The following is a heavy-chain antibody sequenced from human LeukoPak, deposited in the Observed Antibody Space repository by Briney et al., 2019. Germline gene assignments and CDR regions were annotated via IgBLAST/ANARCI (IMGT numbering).Heavy chain of an antibody. Sequence: GESLRISCKGSGYTFTYWIAWVRQMPGKGLEWMGIIYPGDSDTRYSPSFRGQVTISVDKSISTAYLQWSSLKASDTAMYYCARQDGGGLYYFDYWGQGTLVTVSS. CDR3: ARQDGGGLYYFDY. CDR2: IYPGDSDT. D-gene: IGHD4-23*01. J-gene: IGHJ4*02. V-gene: IGHV5-51*01. CDR1: GYTFTYW.